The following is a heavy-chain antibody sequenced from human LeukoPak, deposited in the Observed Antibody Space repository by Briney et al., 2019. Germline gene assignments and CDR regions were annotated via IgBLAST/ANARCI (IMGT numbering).Heavy chain of an antibody. CDR1: GGSISSGDYY. J-gene: IGHJ5*02. D-gene: IGHD4-17*01. CDR3: ASNTYGVEYNWFDP. CDR2: IYYSGST. Sequence: PSETLSLTCTVSGGSISSGDYYWSWIRQPPGKGLEWIGYIYYSGSTYYNPSLKSRVTISVDTSKNQFSLKLSSVTAADTAVYYCASNTYGVEYNWFDPWGQGTLVTVSS. V-gene: IGHV4-30-4*08.